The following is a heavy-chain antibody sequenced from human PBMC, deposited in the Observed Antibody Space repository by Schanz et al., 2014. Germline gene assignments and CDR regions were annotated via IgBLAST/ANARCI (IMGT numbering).Heavy chain of an antibody. D-gene: IGHD5-12*01. Sequence: VQLVESGGGVVQPGGSLRLSCAASGFTFSSYAMSWVRQAPGKGLEWVSAISGSGGDTYYADSVKGRFIISRDSSKNTLFLQMNSLRAEDTAVYLCARDGGRDGYNLAFDVWGQGTLVTVSS. CDR1: GFTFSSYA. CDR2: ISGSGGDT. CDR3: ARDGGRDGYNLAFDV. J-gene: IGHJ3*01. V-gene: IGHV3-23*04.